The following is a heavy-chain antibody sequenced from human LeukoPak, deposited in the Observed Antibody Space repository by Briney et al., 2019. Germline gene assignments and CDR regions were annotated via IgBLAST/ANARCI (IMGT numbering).Heavy chain of an antibody. V-gene: IGHV3-33*01. CDR2: IWYDGSDK. CDR3: ARTNLFVDTAVNDAFDV. CDR1: GFTFSSYG. Sequence: PGRSLRLSCAASGFTFSSYGMHWVRQAPGKGLERVAVIWYDGSDKYYADSVKGRFTISRDNSKSTLYLQMSSLRAEDTAVYYCARTNLFVDTAVNDAFDVWGQGIMVIVSS. D-gene: IGHD5-18*01. J-gene: IGHJ3*01.